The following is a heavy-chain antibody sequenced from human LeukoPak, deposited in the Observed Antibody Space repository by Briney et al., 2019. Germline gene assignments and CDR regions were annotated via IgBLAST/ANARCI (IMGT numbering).Heavy chain of an antibody. V-gene: IGHV3-23*01. D-gene: IGHD2-21*02. CDR2: ISGSGGST. J-gene: IGHJ4*02. CDR3: AKADLVVVTATSDY. Sequence: GGPLRLSCAASGFTFSSYAMSWVRQAPGKGLEWVSAISGSGGSTYYADSVKGRFTISRDNSKNTLYLQMNSLRAEDTAVYYCAKADLVVVTATSDYWGQGTLVTVSS. CDR1: GFTFSSYA.